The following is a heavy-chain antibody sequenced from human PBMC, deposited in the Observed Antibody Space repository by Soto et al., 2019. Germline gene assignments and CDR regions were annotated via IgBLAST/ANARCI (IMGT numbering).Heavy chain of an antibody. D-gene: IGHD3-3*01. J-gene: IGHJ6*02. Sequence: PSETLSLTCTVSGGSISSVGYYWSWIRQHPGKGLEWIGYIYYSGSTYYNPSLKSRVTISVDTSKNQFSLKLSSVTAADTAVYYCARDVVIKDQGFWSGPIPYGMDVWGQGTTVTVSS. CDR1: GGSISSVGYY. CDR3: ARDVVIKDQGFWSGPIPYGMDV. V-gene: IGHV4-31*03. CDR2: IYYSGST.